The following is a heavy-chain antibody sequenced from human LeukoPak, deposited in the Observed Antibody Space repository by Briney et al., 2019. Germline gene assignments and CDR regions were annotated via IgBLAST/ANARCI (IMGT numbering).Heavy chain of an antibody. CDR3: ATSIRFLEWLPPSGYMDV. J-gene: IGHJ6*03. V-gene: IGHV1-2*02. CDR2: INLNSGGT. CDR1: GYTFSGYY. Sequence: ASVKVSCKASGYTFSGYYMHWVRQAPGQGLEWMGWINLNSGGTNYTQKFHGRVIMTRDTSISTAYMELGRLRSDDTAVYYCATSIRFLEWLPPSGYMDVWGKGTTVTVSS. D-gene: IGHD3-3*01.